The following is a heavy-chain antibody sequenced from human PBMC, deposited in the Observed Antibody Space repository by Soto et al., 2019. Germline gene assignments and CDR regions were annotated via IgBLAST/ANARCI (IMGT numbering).Heavy chain of an antibody. J-gene: IGHJ4*02. CDR1: GFTFSSSG. CDR3: AKSIRTTLSVYDY. V-gene: IGHV3-30*18. Sequence: GGSLRLSCAASGFTFSSSGMHWVRQAPGKGLEWVAVISYDGSNKYYADSVKGRFTISRDNSKNTLYLQMNSLRGDDTAVYFCAKSIRTTLSVYDYWGQGALVTVSS. D-gene: IGHD4-17*01. CDR2: ISYDGSNK.